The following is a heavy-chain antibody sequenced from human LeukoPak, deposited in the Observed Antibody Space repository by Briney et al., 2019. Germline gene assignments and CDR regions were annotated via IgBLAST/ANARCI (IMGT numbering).Heavy chain of an antibody. Sequence: GALRLSCAASGFTFSSYWMSWVRQAPGKGLEWVANIKQDGSEKYYVDSVKGRFTISRDNAKNSLYLQMNSLRAEDTAVYYCARGGLAAAFDYWGQGTLVTVSS. CDR3: ARGGLAAAFDY. D-gene: IGHD1-26*01. CDR2: IKQDGSEK. CDR1: GFTFSSYW. J-gene: IGHJ4*02. V-gene: IGHV3-7*01.